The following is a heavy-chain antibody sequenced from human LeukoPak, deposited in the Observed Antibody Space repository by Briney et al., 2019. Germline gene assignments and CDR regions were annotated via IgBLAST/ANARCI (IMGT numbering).Heavy chain of an antibody. V-gene: IGHV3-23*01. CDR3: VKFRGIQHYNYHMDV. CDR2: LTGSGGNT. CDR1: GFTFSSYA. D-gene: IGHD3-10*01. J-gene: IGHJ6*03. Sequence: PGGSLRLSCAASGFTFSSYAMSWVPQAPGKGLEWVSGLTGSGGNTYYADSVKGRFTISRDNSKNTLSLQMNSLRAEDAAVYYCVKFRGIQHYNYHMDVWGKGTTVTVSS.